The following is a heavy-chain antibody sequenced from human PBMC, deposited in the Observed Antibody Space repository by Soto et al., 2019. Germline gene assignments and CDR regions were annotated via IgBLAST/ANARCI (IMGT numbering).Heavy chain of an antibody. J-gene: IGHJ5*02. CDR2: IYYSGST. V-gene: IGHV4-59*08. D-gene: IGHD6-13*01. Sequence: SETLSLTCTVSGGSISSYYWSWIRQPPGKGLEWIGYIYYSGSTNYNPSLKSRVTISVDTSKNQFSLKLSSVTAADTAVYYCARHVIAAAERWFDPWGQGTLVTVSS. CDR3: ARHVIAAAERWFDP. CDR1: GGSISSYY.